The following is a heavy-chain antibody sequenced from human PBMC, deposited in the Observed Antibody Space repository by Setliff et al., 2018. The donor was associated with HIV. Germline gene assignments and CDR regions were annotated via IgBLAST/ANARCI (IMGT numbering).Heavy chain of an antibody. V-gene: IGHV3-23*01. CDR1: GFTFSSYA. Sequence: GGSLRLSCAASGFTFSSYAMSWVRQAPGKGLEWVSAISGSGGSTYYADSVKGRFTISRDNSKNTLYLQMNSLRAEDTVVYYCAKDQVAVDSVARWRKEYFMDVWGKGTTVTVSS. J-gene: IGHJ6*03. CDR2: ISGSGGST. D-gene: IGHD5-12*01. CDR3: AKDQVAVDSVARWRKEYFMDV.